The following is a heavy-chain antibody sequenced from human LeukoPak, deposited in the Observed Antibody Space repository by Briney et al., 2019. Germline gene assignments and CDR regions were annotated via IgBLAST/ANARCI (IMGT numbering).Heavy chain of an antibody. J-gene: IGHJ6*02. D-gene: IGHD5-18*01. V-gene: IGHV4-59*01. CDR3: ARGYSHGPPKYYGMDV. CDR1: GGSISSYY. Sequence: SETLSLTCTVSGGSISSYYWSWIRQPPGKGLEWIGYIYYSGSTNYNPSLKSRVTISVDTSKNQFSLKLSSVTAADTAVYYCARGYSHGPPKYYGMDVWGQGTTVTVSS. CDR2: IYYSGST.